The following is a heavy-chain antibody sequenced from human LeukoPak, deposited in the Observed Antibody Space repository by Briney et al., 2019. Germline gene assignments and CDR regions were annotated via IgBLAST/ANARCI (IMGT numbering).Heavy chain of an antibody. V-gene: IGHV3-49*04. CDR3: TRVTYYYDNSGYFHFDS. D-gene: IGHD3-22*01. Sequence: GSLRLSCTTSGFTFGDYAMSWVRQAAGKGLEWVSFIRRKAHGGTTEYAASVKGRFSSSRDDSKSIAYLQMNSLKTEDTAVYFCTRVTYYYDNSGYFHFDSWGQGSLVTVSS. J-gene: IGHJ4*02. CDR2: IRRKAHGGTT. CDR1: GFTFGDYA.